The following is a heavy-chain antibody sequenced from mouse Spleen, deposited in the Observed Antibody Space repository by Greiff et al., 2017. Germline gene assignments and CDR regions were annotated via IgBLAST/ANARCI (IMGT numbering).Heavy chain of an antibody. CDR3: ARDLLYYGSSYWYFDV. J-gene: IGHJ1*03. CDR2: ISDGGSYT. D-gene: IGHD1-1*01. CDR1: GFTFSSYA. Sequence: EVKLVESGGDLVKPGGSLKLSCAASGFTFSSYAMSWVRQTPEKRLEWVATISDGGSYTYYPDTVKGRFTISRDNAKNNLYLQMSHLKSEDTAMYYCARDLLYYGSSYWYFDVWGTGTTVTVSS. V-gene: IGHV5-4*01.